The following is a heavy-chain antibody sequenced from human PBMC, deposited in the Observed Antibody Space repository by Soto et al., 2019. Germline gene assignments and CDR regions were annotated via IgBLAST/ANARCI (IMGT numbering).Heavy chain of an antibody. CDR1: GFTFSSYW. CDR3: ANLGHYSDY. V-gene: IGHV3-7*01. J-gene: IGHJ4*02. Sequence: GGSLRLSCAASGFTFSSYWMSWVRQAPGKGLEWVAIIKEDGSEKYYVGSATGRFTISRDNTKNSLYLQMNSLRAEDTAVYYCANLGHYSDYWGQGTLVTAPQ. CDR2: IKEDGSEK. D-gene: IGHD3-16*01.